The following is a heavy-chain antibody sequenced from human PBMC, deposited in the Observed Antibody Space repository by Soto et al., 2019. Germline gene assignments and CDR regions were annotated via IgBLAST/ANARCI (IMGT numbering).Heavy chain of an antibody. D-gene: IGHD2-21*02. V-gene: IGHV1-18*01. Sequence: QVQLVQSGAEVKKPGASVKISCEASGYTFTNYGISWVRQAPGQGLEWMGWISGYNANTNYAQKFQGRVTMTTDTSTSTAYMELRNLRSDDTAVYSCARDSCVGYCGGDSPDILDYWGQGTLVTVSS. CDR2: ISGYNANT. CDR1: GYTFTNYG. CDR3: ARDSCVGYCGGDSPDILDY. J-gene: IGHJ4*02.